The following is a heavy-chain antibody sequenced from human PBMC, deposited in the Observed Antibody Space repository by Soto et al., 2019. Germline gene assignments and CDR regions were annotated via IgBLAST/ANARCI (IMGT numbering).Heavy chain of an antibody. V-gene: IGHV3-74*03. CDR1: GFTFSSYW. D-gene: IGHD3-22*01. CDR2: IRSDGSNA. Sequence: EVQLVESGGGLFQTGGSLRLSCAASGFTFSSYWMHWVRQAPGKGLVWVSRIRSDGSNAEYADSVKGRFTISRDNAENTLYLQMNSLRVEDTAVYYCAWGDGDYHDGNGYLGRHWGQGTLVTVSS. CDR3: AWGDGDYHDGNGYLGRH. J-gene: IGHJ4*02.